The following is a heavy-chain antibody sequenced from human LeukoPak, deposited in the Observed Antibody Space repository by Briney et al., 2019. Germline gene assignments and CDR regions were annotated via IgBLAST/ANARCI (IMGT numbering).Heavy chain of an antibody. V-gene: IGHV4-4*07. CDR3: AREALIEGFYYYMDV. D-gene: IGHD3-22*01. Sequence: SETLSLTCTVSGDAISSYYWSWVRQPAGQGLEWIGRFYTSEATNYNPSLKSRVTMSVDTSKNQFSLRLRSVTAADSAVYYCAREALIEGFYYYMDVWGKGTTVTVSS. J-gene: IGHJ6*03. CDR2: FYTSEAT. CDR1: GDAISSYY.